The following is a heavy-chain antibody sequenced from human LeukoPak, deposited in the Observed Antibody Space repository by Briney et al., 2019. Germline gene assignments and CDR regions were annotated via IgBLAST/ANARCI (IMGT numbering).Heavy chain of an antibody. J-gene: IGHJ3*02. V-gene: IGHV3-33*01. CDR3: ARERGSGSHYAIDI. Sequence: GRSLRLSCAASGFIFSTYGMHWVRQAPGKGLEWVAVIWYDGSNRNYADSVKGRFTISRDNSKNTVYPQMNSLRGEDTAAYYCARERGSGSHYAIDIWGQGTMVTVSS. D-gene: IGHD3-10*01. CDR1: GFIFSTYG. CDR2: IWYDGSNR.